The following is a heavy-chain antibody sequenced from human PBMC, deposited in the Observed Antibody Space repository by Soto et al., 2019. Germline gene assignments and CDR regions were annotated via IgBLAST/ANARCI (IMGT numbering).Heavy chain of an antibody. D-gene: IGHD3-10*01. CDR3: AHRRGYYGSGSYSGMFWFDP. CDR2: IYWDDDK. J-gene: IGHJ5*02. Sequence: GSGPTLVNPTQTLTLTCTFSGFSLSTSGVAVGWIRQPPGKALEWLALIYWDDDKRYSPSLKSRLTITKDTSKNQVVLTMTNMDPVDTATYYCAHRRGYYGSGSYSGMFWFDPWGQGTLVTVSS. CDR1: GFSLSTSGVA. V-gene: IGHV2-5*02.